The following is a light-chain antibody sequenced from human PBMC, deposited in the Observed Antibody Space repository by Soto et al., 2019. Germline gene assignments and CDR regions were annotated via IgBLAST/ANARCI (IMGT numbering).Light chain of an antibody. CDR1: QSVRSY. Sequence: EIVLTQSPDTLSLSPGERATLSCRSSQSVRSYVAWYQQKPGQAPRLLIYAASNRATGIPARFSGSGSGTDFTLTISSLEPEDSAVYYCQQRSNWPPWTFGQGTKVEIK. CDR3: QQRSNWPPWT. J-gene: IGKJ1*01. CDR2: AAS. V-gene: IGKV3-11*01.